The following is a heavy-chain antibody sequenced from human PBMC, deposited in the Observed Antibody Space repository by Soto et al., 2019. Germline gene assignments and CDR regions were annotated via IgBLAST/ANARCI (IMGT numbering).Heavy chain of an antibody. J-gene: IGHJ3*02. V-gene: IGHV2-5*02. D-gene: IGHD2-8*01. CDR1: GFSLSTRGVG. CDR3: AHYAGSLTAVDI. CDR2: IYWDDDE. Sequence: QITLKESGPTLVKPTQTLTLTCTFSGFSLSTRGVGVGYIRQPPGKALEWLALIYWDDDERYSPSLKSRLTITNDTAKHQLVLTMTNMDPADTATYSWAHYAGSLTAVDIRGQGKMVTVSA.